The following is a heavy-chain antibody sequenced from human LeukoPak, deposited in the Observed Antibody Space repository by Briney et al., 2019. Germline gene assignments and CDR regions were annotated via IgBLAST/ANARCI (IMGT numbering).Heavy chain of an antibody. CDR1: GFDFINYW. CDR2: ISHDGRAE. V-gene: IGHV3-30*18. J-gene: IGHJ5*02. Sequence: GSLRLSCAASGFDFINYWMYWVRQAAGKGLEWVAMISHDGRAEYYRDSVKGRLSISRDNSNNMLYLQMNSLRVEDTAVYYCAKDWGSSDWYNWFDPWGQGTLVTVSS. D-gene: IGHD6-19*01. CDR3: AKDWGSSDWYNWFDP.